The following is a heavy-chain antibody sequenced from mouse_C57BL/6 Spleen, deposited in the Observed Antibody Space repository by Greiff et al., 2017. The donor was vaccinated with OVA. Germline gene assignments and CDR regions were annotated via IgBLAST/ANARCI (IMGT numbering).Heavy chain of an antibody. CDR1: GFTLSDYG. Sequence: EVMLVESGGGLVKPGGSLKLSCAASGFTLSDYGMHWVRQAPEKGLEWVAYISSGSSTIYYADTVKGRFTISRDNAKNTLFLQMTSLRSEDTAMYYCAREDGYYSLYAMDYWGQGTSVTVSS. CDR2: ISSGSSTI. D-gene: IGHD2-3*01. J-gene: IGHJ4*01. V-gene: IGHV5-17*01. CDR3: AREDGYYSLYAMDY.